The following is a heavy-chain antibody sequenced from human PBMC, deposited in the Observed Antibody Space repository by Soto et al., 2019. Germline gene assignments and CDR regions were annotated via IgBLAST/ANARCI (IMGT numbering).Heavy chain of an antibody. D-gene: IGHD6-19*01. CDR1: GFTFSSYA. Sequence: GGSLRLSCAASGFTFSSYAMSWVRQAPGEGLEWVSAISGSGGSTYYADSVKGRFTISRDNSKSTLYLQMNSLRAEDTAVYYCAQSRGQWLVYFDYWGQGTLVTVSS. CDR3: AQSRGQWLVYFDY. CDR2: ISGSGGST. J-gene: IGHJ4*02. V-gene: IGHV3-23*01.